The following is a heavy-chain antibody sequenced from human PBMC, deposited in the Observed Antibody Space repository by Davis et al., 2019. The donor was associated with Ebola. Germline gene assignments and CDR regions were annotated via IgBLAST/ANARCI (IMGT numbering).Heavy chain of an antibody. CDR2: IRYDGSNE. D-gene: IGHD6-13*01. J-gene: IGHJ4*02. Sequence: PGGSLRLSCAASGFTFSDYGMHWLRQAPGKGLEWVAHIRYDGSNEYYADSVKGRFTISRDNFKSTLYLQLNGLTVEDTAVYYCARGPSTGNSFSYWGQGTLVTVSS. CDR3: ARGPSTGNSFSY. V-gene: IGHV3-30*02. CDR1: GFTFSDYG.